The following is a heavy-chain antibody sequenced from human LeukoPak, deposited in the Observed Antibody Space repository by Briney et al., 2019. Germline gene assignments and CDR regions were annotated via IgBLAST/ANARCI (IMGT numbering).Heavy chain of an antibody. V-gene: IGHV1-3*01. D-gene: IGHD4-17*01. J-gene: IGHJ4*02. Sequence: ASGKVCCKASGYTFTSYAMHWVRQAPGQRLGWMGGINAGNGNTKNSQKFQGRVTITRDTSASTAYMELSSLRSEDTAVYYCASTIDYGDLAFHYWGQGTLVTVSS. CDR1: GYTFTSYA. CDR3: ASTIDYGDLAFHY. CDR2: INAGNGNT.